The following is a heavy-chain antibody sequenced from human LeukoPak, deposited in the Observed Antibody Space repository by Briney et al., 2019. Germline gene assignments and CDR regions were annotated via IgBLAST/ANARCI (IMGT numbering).Heavy chain of an antibody. D-gene: IGHD3-22*01. CDR1: GGSFSGYY. CDR2: IYYSGST. V-gene: IGHV4-59*01. CDR3: ARDRRYYDCSGYFDY. Sequence: SETLSLTCAVYGGSFSGYYWSWIRQPPGKGLEWIGYIYYSGSTNYNPSLKSRVTISVDTSKNQFSLKLSSVTAADTAVYYCARDRRYYDCSGYFDYWGQGTLVTVSS. J-gene: IGHJ4*02.